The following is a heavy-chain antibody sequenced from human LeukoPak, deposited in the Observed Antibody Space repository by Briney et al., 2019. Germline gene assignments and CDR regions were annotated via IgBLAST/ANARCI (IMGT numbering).Heavy chain of an antibody. V-gene: IGHV3-7*03. CDR1: GFTFSSYW. CDR3: ARSSVQLWFEY. Sequence: GGSLRLSCAASGFTFSSYWMNWARQAPGKGLEWVASINHNGNVNYYVDSVKGRFTISRDNAKNSLYLQMSNLRAEDTAVYYCARSSVQLWFEYWGQGTLVTVSS. D-gene: IGHD1-1*01. CDR2: INHNGNVN. J-gene: IGHJ5*01.